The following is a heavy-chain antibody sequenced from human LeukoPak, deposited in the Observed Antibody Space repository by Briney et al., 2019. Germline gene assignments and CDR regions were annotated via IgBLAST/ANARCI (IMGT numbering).Heavy chain of an antibody. CDR2: LGSSSGYI. J-gene: IGHJ3*02. CDR1: GFTFSSYS. Sequence: GGSLRLSCVASGFTFSSYSMNWVRQAPGKGLEWASILGSSSGYINYADSLRGRVTISRDNAKNSLYLQVNSLRAEDTAVYYCAREYCSGGSCYWGAFDIWGQGAMVTVSS. CDR3: AREYCSGGSCYWGAFDI. V-gene: IGHV3-21*01. D-gene: IGHD2-15*01.